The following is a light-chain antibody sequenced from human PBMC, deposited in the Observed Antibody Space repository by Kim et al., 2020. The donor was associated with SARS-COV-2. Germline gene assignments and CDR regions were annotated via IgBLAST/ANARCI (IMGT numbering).Light chain of an antibody. CDR1: ELGDKY. CDR3: QAWNSGTVV. CDR2: QDN. Sequence: SYELTHPPSVSVSPGQTASITCSGDELGDKYACWYQQKPGQAPVLVIYQDNKRPPGIPARFSGSNSENTATLTISGTQAMDEADYYCQAWNSGTVVFGGESKMTV. V-gene: IGLV3-1*01. J-gene: IGLJ2*01.